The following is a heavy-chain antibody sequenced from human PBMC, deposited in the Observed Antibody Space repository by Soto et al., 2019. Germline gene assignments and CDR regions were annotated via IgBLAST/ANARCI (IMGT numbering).Heavy chain of an antibody. J-gene: IGHJ4*02. D-gene: IGHD6-6*01. Sequence: EVQLVESGGGLVQPGRSLRLSCAASGFTFDDYAMHWVRQAPGKGLEWVSGISWNSGSIGYADSVKGRFTISRDNAKNSLYLQMNSLRAEDTALYYCAKESSSSGGFAYWGQGTLVTVSS. CDR3: AKESSSSGGFAY. CDR1: GFTFDDYA. CDR2: ISWNSGSI. V-gene: IGHV3-9*01.